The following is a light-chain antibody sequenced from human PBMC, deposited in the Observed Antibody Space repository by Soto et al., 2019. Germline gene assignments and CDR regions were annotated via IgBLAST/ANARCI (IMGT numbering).Light chain of an antibody. CDR3: QQSHGFPYT. J-gene: IGKJ2*01. V-gene: IGKV1-39*01. CDR2: AAS. Sequence: DIQMTQSPSTLSASVGDIVTITCRASQSISSWLAWYQQKPGKAPKLLIYAASSLQSGVPSRFSGSGSGTDFTLTISSLQPEDVGTYYCQQSHGFPYTFGQGTKVDIK. CDR1: QSISSW.